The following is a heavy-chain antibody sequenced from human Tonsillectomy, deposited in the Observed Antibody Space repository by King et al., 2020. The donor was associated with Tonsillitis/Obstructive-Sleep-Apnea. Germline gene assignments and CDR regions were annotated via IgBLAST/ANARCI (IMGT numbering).Heavy chain of an antibody. Sequence: QLQESGPGLVKPPETLSLTCSVSGGSITSYYWSWIRQPPGKGLEWIGYIYYSGSTIYNPSLKSRVTISVDTSMNQFSLKLGSVTAADTAVYYCARAQVGATSRGWFDPWGQGTLVTVSS. J-gene: IGHJ5*02. CDR2: IYYSGST. D-gene: IGHD1-26*01. V-gene: IGHV4-59*08. CDR1: GGSITSYY. CDR3: ARAQVGATSRGWFDP.